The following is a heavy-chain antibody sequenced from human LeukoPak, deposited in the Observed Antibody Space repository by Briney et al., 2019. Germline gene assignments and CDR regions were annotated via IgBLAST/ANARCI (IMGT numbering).Heavy chain of an antibody. CDR3: ACVTRLYYFDF. D-gene: IGHD4-23*01. J-gene: IGHJ4*02. CDR2: IYYSGNT. CDR1: GGSIRSGDYY. V-gene: IGHV4-30-4*01. Sequence: SQTLSLTCAVSGGSIRSGDYYWSWARQPPGKGPEWIGHIYYSGNTYYNPSLKSRVAISVDTSKNQFSLKLSSVTAADTAVYYCACVTRLYYFDFWGQGTLVTVSS.